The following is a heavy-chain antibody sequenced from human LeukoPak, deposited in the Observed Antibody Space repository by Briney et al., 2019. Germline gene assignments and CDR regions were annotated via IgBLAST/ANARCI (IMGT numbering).Heavy chain of an antibody. D-gene: IGHD6-13*01. V-gene: IGHV3-21*01. J-gene: IGHJ4*02. CDR3: AKDSHSWSRDY. Sequence: GGSLRLSCAASGFTFGSYSMTWVRQAPGKGLEWVSLIDSNSNFMNYADSVKGRFTISRDNAKKLLYLEMNSLRAEDTAVYYCAKDSHSWSRDYWGQGTLVTVSS. CDR1: GFTFGSYS. CDR2: IDSNSNFM.